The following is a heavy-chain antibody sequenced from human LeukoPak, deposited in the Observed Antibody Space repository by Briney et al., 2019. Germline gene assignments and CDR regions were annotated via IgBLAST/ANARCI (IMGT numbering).Heavy chain of an antibody. CDR3: IAAAGGYFDY. CDR2: INPNSGGT. J-gene: IGHJ4*02. CDR1: GYTFTGYY. D-gene: IGHD6-13*01. Sequence: ASVKVSCKASGYTFTGYYMHWVRQAPGQGLEWMGWINPNSGGTNYAQKFQGRVTMTRDTSISTAYMELSSLRSEDTAVYYCIAAAGGYFDYWGQGTLVTVSS. V-gene: IGHV1-2*02.